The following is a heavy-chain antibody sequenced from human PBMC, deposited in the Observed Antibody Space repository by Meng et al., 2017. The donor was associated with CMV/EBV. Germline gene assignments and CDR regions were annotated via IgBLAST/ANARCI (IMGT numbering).Heavy chain of an antibody. J-gene: IGHJ6*02. V-gene: IGHV1-69*05. CDR3: ARGDQGNTAKLPWETHFYCNVDV. D-gene: IGHD1-26*01. CDR1: GGTFNSHG. CDR2: IIPIFRKA. Sequence: SVKVSCKASGGTFNSHGITWVRQAPGQGLEWMGGIIPIFRKALYAQKFRGRVPITTDESTSTVYMELISLTSEDTAVYYCARGDQGNTAKLPWETHFYCNVDVWGQGTTVTVSS.